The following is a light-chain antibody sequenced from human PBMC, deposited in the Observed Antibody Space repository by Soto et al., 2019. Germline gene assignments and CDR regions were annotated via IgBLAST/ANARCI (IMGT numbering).Light chain of an antibody. CDR2: AAS. CDR1: QGISTY. Sequence: DIQMTQSPSSLSASVGDRVTITCRASQGISTYLVWYQQKPGTVPKLLIFAASTLQSGVPSRFIGSGSRTNFTLTTSSLQPEDVATYYCQNFNGAPWTFGQGTKVEIK. V-gene: IGKV1-27*01. J-gene: IGKJ1*01. CDR3: QNFNGAPWT.